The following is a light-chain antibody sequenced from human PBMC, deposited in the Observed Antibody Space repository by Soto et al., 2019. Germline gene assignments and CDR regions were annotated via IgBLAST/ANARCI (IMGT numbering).Light chain of an antibody. CDR1: QRVSSSY. CDR3: QQYNHWPPLT. Sequence: EIVLTQSPGTLSLSPGERATLSCRASQRVSSSYLAWYQQKPGQAPRLLIYGASTRAAGIPARFSGSGSGTEFTLIISSLQSEDFAVYYCQQYNHWPPLTFGGGTKVDIK. CDR2: GAS. V-gene: IGKV3-15*01. J-gene: IGKJ4*01.